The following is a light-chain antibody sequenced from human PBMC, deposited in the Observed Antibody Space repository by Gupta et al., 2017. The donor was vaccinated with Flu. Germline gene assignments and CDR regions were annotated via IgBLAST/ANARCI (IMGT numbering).Light chain of an antibody. J-gene: IGKJ2*01. Sequence: IVFTQSPATLSLSPGERATLSCRASQTINSYLAWYQQNPGQAPRLLIYDASNRATGSPARFSGSGPLTDFTLTSSSRENDDFAVYYVHHPTNSFTFGPATKMQIK. CDR3: HHPTNSFT. V-gene: IGKV3-11*01. CDR2: DAS. CDR1: QTINSY.